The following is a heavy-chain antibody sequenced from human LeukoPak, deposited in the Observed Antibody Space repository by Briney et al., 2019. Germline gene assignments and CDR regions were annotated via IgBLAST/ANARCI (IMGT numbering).Heavy chain of an antibody. CDR3: ARYCSGSICYSGVDY. Sequence: PGGSLRLSCAASGFTFSSYMMTWVRQAPGKGLKWVSTISSNGGSTYYADSVKGRFTISRDNSKNTLYLQMSSLRAEDTAVYYCARYCSGSICYSGVDYWGQGTLVPVSS. CDR2: ISSNGGST. J-gene: IGHJ4*02. CDR1: GFTFSSYM. V-gene: IGHV3-23*01. D-gene: IGHD2-15*01.